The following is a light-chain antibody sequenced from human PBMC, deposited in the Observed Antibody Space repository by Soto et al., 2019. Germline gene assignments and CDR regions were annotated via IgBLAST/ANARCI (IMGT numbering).Light chain of an antibody. J-gene: IGLJ2*01. Sequence: QSVLTQPPSASGTPGQRVTISCSGSRSNIGSNTVNWYQQLPGTAPKLLIYSNNQRPSGVPDRFSGSKSGTSASLAINGLQSEDEADYYCAAWDDSLMGVFGGGTKLTVL. CDR3: AAWDDSLMGV. CDR2: SNN. V-gene: IGLV1-44*01. CDR1: RSNIGSNT.